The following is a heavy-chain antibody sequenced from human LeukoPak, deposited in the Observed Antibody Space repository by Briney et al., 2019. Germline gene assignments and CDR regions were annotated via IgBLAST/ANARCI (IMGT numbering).Heavy chain of an antibody. CDR3: ARVNCSSTSCYRDYYYYYGMDV. J-gene: IGHJ6*02. Sequence: KAGGSLRLSCAASGFTFSSYVMSWVRQAPGKGLEWVSSISSSSSYIYYADSVKGRFTISRDNAKNSLYLQMNSLRAEDTAVYYCARVNCSSTSCYRDYYYYYGMDVWGQGTTVTVSS. D-gene: IGHD2-2*02. CDR1: GFTFSSYV. CDR2: ISSSSSYI. V-gene: IGHV3-21*01.